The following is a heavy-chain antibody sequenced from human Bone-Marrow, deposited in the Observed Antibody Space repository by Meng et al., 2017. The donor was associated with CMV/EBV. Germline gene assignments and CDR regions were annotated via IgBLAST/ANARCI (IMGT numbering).Heavy chain of an antibody. CDR3: ARGGAGTDGMDV. D-gene: IGHD6-13*01. Sequence: GESLKISCAASGFTFSIYAMSWVRQAPGKGLEWVSGISGSGGRTYYADSVKGRFTISRDNAKNSLYLQMNSLRAEDTAVYYCARGGAGTDGMDVWGQGTTVTVSS. CDR1: GFTFSIYA. J-gene: IGHJ6*02. V-gene: IGHV3-23*01. CDR2: ISGSGGRT.